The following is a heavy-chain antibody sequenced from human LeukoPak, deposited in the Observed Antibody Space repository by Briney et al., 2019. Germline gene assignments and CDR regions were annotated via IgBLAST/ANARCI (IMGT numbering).Heavy chain of an antibody. CDR2: IYSGGST. V-gene: IGHV3-53*01. CDR3: AREVGHCTNGVCYSGWFDC. J-gene: IGHJ4*02. D-gene: IGHD2-8*01. CDR1: GFTVSNHY. Sequence: GRSLRLSYAASGFTVSNHYMSWVRQAPGKGLEWVSVIYSGGSTYYADSVKGRFTISRDISKNTLYLQMDSLRAEDTAVYYCAREVGHCTNGVCYSGWFDCWGQGTLVTVSS.